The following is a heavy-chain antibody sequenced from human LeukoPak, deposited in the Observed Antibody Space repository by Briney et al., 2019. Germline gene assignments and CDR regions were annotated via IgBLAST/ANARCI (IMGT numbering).Heavy chain of an antibody. CDR3: ARVSGSYSLPPPWFDP. D-gene: IGHD1-26*01. CDR1: GFTVSSNY. J-gene: IGHJ5*02. Sequence: QPGGSLRLSCAASGFTVSSNYMSWVRQAPGKGLEWVSVIYSGGSTYYADSVKGRFTISRDNSKNTLYLQMNSLRAEDTAVYYCARVSGSYSLPPPWFDPWGQGTLVTVSS. CDR2: IYSGGST. V-gene: IGHV3-66*01.